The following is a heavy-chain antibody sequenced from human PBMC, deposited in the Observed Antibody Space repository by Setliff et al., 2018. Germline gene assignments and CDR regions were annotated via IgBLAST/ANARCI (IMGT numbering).Heavy chain of an antibody. CDR3: AKDQDSRQKLFV. Sequence: LRLSCAASGFTFDDYAMHWVRQAPGKGLEWVSGISWNSGSIGYADSVKGRFTISRDNAKNSLYLQMNSLRAEDTALYYCAKDQDSRQKLFVWGQGTLVTVSS. D-gene: IGHD3-22*01. CDR2: ISWNSGSI. V-gene: IGHV3-9*01. CDR1: GFTFDDYA. J-gene: IGHJ4*02.